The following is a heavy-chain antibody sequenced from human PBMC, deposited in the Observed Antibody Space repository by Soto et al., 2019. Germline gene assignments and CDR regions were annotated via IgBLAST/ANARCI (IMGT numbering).Heavy chain of an antibody. CDR2: IIPFLGIA. CDR1: GGTFSSYT. Sequence: QVQLVQSGAEVKKPGSSVKVSCKASGGTFSSYTISWVRQAPGQGLEWMGRIIPFLGIANYAQKFQGRVTITADKSTSTAYLELSSLSSEDTAVYYCERHNPKGYCTTGVCYYNWFDPWGQGTLVTVSS. CDR3: ERHNPKGYCTTGVCYYNWFDP. J-gene: IGHJ5*02. V-gene: IGHV1-69*02. D-gene: IGHD2-8*01.